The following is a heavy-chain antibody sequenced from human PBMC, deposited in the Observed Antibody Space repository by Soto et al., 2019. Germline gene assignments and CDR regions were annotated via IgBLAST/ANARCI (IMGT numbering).Heavy chain of an antibody. V-gene: IGHV2-5*02. D-gene: IGHD2-2*01. Sequence: FVPTLEKHREALALTCTFSGFSLSTSGVGVGWIRQPPGKALEWLALIYWDDDKRYSPSLKSRLTITKDTSKNQVVLTMTNMDPVDTATYYGAHRPRVTSWLDFWRQGTPVTVSS. CDR3: AHRPRVTSWLDF. CDR2: IYWDDDK. CDR1: GFSLSTSGVG. J-gene: IGHJ5*01.